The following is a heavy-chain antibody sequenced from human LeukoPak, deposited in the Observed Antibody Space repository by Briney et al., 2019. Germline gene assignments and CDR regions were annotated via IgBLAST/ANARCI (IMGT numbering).Heavy chain of an antibody. J-gene: IGHJ4*02. CDR1: GGSISSGGYS. D-gene: IGHD1-26*01. CDR3: ARAVSGATTPFDY. V-gene: IGHV4-30-4*07. Sequence: NPSETLSLTCAVSGGSISSGGYSWSWIRQPPGTGLEWIGYIYYSGSTYYNPSLKSRVTISVDTSKNQFSLKLSSVTAADTAVYYCARAVSGATTPFDYWGQGTLVTVSS. CDR2: IYYSGST.